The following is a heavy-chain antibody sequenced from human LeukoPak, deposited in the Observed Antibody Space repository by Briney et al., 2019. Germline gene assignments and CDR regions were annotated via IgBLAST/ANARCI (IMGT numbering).Heavy chain of an antibody. V-gene: IGHV4-34*01. J-gene: IGHJ6*02. CDR2: INHSGST. CDR1: GGSFSGYY. CDR3: ARGRGGIAVAGIDYGMDV. D-gene: IGHD6-19*01. Sequence: SETLSLTCAVYGGSFSGYYWSWIRQPPGKGLEWIGEINHSGSTNYNPSLKSRVTISVDTSKNQFSLKLSSVTAADTAVYYCARGRGGIAVAGIDYGMDVWGQGTTVTVPS.